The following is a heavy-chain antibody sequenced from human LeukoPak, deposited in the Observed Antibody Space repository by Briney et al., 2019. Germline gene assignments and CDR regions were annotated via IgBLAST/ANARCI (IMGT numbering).Heavy chain of an antibody. D-gene: IGHD3-22*01. CDR3: ARLLGLDYDSSGYFLAPLYFDY. J-gene: IGHJ4*02. CDR2: VYPGDSDT. Sequence: GESLKISCKGSGYSFTSYWIGWVRQMPGKGLEWMGIVYPGDSDTRYSPSFQGQVTISADKSISTAYLQWSSLKASDTAMYYCARLLGLDYDSSGYFLAPLYFDYWGQGTLVTVSS. CDR1: GYSFTSYW. V-gene: IGHV5-51*01.